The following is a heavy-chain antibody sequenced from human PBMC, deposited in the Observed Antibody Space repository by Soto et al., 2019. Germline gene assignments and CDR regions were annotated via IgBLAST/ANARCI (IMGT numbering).Heavy chain of an antibody. CDR3: ARDPDYGDYWGYFVDS. Sequence: QVQLVQSGAEVKKPGASVKVSCKTSGYTFAAYYIHWIRQAPGQGLEWMGWINPTSGGTVYAQNFQDRVTMTRDTSISTAYMELRRLNSDDTAVYYCARDPDYGDYWGYFVDSWGQGTTVTVSS. J-gene: IGHJ4*02. D-gene: IGHD4-17*01. V-gene: IGHV1-2*02. CDR2: INPTSGGT. CDR1: GYTFAAYY.